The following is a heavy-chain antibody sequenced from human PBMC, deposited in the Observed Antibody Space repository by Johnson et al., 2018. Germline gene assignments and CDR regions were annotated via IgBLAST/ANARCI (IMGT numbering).Heavy chain of an antibody. CDR3: ARETGYRGQASGAMDV. D-gene: IGHD1-26*01. CDR2: IIPILGIA. Sequence: QVQLVQSGAEVKKPGSSVKVSCKASGGTFSSYTISWVRQAPGQGLEWMGRIIPILGIANYAQKFQGRVTITADKSTSTAYTELSSLRSEDTAVYYCARETGYRGQASGAMDVWGKGTTVTVSS. V-gene: IGHV1-69*04. J-gene: IGHJ6*04. CDR1: GGTFSSYT.